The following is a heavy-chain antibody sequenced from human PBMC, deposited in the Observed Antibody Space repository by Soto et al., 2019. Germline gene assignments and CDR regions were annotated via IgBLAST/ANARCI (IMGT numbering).Heavy chain of an antibody. CDR3: AKDASCYSCGA. CDR2: IRYGGST. D-gene: IGHD2-15*01. J-gene: IGHJ4*02. Sequence: QLQLQESGPGLVKPSETLSLTCAVSGGSISSSNFYWGWFRQPPGKGLVWIGSIRYGGSTYYSPSLESRVTISVDTSKNQFSLNVSSVTAADTAVYYCAKDASCYSCGAWDQGALVTVSS. V-gene: IGHV4-39*01. CDR1: GGSISSSNFY.